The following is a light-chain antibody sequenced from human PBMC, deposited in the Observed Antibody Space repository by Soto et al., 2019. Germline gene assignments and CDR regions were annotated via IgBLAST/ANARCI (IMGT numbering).Light chain of an antibody. J-gene: IGLJ2*01. V-gene: IGLV2-23*01. Sequence: QSALTQPASVSGSPGQSITISCTGTSSDVGSYYFVSWYQHHPGKAPKLMIYEVSQRPSGVSNRFSGPKSGNTASLTISGLQAEDEADYYCCSYAGRSTLLFGGGTKVTVL. CDR1: SSDVGSYYF. CDR3: CSYAGRSTLL. CDR2: EVS.